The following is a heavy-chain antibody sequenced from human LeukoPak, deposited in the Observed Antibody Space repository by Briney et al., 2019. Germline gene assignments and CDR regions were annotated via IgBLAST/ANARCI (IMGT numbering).Heavy chain of an antibody. CDR2: INPNSGGT. Sequence: ASVKVSCKASGYTFTGYYMHWVRQAPRQGLEWMGWINPNSGGTNYAQKFQGRVTMTRDTSISTAYMELSRLRSDDTAVYYCARTYLAVALGPLRPWGQGTLVTVPS. D-gene: IGHD6-19*01. V-gene: IGHV1-2*02. CDR3: ARTYLAVALGPLRP. J-gene: IGHJ5*02. CDR1: GYTFTGYY.